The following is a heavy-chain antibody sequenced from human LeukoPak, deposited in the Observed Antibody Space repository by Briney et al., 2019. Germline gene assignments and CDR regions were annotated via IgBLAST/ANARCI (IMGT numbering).Heavy chain of an antibody. Sequence: GGSLRLSCAASGFTLSSYAMSWVRQAPGKGLEWVSAISGSGGSTYYADSVKGRFTISRDNSKNTLYLQMNSLRAEETAVYYLAKDQIVGATMPGFFDYWGEGTLVTVSS. J-gene: IGHJ4*02. CDR2: ISGSGGST. V-gene: IGHV3-23*01. CDR3: AKDQIVGATMPGFFDY. CDR1: GFTLSSYA. D-gene: IGHD1-26*01.